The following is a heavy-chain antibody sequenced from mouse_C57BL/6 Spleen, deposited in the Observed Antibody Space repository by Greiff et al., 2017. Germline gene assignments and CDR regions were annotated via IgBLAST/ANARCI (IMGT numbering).Heavy chain of an antibody. CDR3: ATYYGSSLFAY. CDR1: GFTFSDYG. CDR2: ISSGSSTI. J-gene: IGHJ3*01. V-gene: IGHV5-17*01. Sequence: EVKLVESGGGLVKPGGSLKLSCAASGFTFSDYGMHWVRQAPEKGLEWVAYISSGSSTIYYAATVKGRFTISRDNAKNTLFLQMASLRSEDTAMYYCATYYGSSLFAYWGQGTLVTVSA. D-gene: IGHD1-1*01.